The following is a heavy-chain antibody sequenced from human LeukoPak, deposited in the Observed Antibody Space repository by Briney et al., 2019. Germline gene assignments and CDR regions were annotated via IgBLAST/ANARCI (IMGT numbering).Heavy chain of an antibody. CDR2: TSDDGSNQ. Sequence: GRSLRLSCEGSGFTFRSYGIHWVRQAPGKGLEWVAFTSDDGSNQYYADSVKGRFTISRDNSKNTVYLQMNSLRGEDTAVYYCARDLTTEQDDYGDLGAFDAFDIWGQGTMVAVSS. J-gene: IGHJ3*02. D-gene: IGHD4-17*01. CDR3: ARDLTTEQDDYGDLGAFDAFDI. CDR1: GFTFRSYG. V-gene: IGHV3-30*03.